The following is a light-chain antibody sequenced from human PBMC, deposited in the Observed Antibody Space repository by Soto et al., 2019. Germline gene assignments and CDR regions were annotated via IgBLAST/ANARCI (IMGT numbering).Light chain of an antibody. V-gene: IGKV1-9*01. CDR1: QGIDRY. Sequence: DIQLTQSPSFLSASVGDRVTITCRASQGIDRYLAWYQQKPGKAPNLLIHTASTLQSGVPSRFGGSGSGTEFTLTISSLQPEDFATYYCQQLNSYPRTFGQGTKLEI. CDR2: TAS. CDR3: QQLNSYPRT. J-gene: IGKJ2*01.